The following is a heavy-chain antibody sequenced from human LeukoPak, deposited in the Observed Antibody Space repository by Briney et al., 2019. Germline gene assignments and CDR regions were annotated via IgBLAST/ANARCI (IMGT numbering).Heavy chain of an antibody. Sequence: SETLSLTCTVSGGSISSSSYYWGWIRQPPGKGLEWIGSIYYSGSTYYNPSLKSRVTISVDTSKNQFSLKLSSVTAADTAVYYCARHQLAVGYFDDWGQATLVNVSS. CDR3: ARHQLAVGYFDD. CDR2: IYYSGST. J-gene: IGHJ4*02. V-gene: IGHV4-39*01. D-gene: IGHD3-3*02. CDR1: GGSISSSSYY.